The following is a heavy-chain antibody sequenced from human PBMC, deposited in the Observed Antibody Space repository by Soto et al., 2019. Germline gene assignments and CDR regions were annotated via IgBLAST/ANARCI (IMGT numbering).Heavy chain of an antibody. CDR1: GGSFSGYY. Sequence: SETLSLTCAVYGGSFSGYYWSWIRQPPGKGLEWIGEINHSGSTNYNPSLKSRVTISVDTSKNQFSLKLSSVTAADTAVYYCARGRSSARYDFWSGYWKWFDPWGQGTLVTVSS. V-gene: IGHV4-34*01. D-gene: IGHD3-3*01. CDR2: INHSGST. J-gene: IGHJ5*02. CDR3: ARGRSSARYDFWSGYWKWFDP.